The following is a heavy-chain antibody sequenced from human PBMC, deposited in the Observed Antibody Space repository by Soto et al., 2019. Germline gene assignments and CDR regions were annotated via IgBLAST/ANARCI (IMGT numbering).Heavy chain of an antibody. V-gene: IGHV3-23*01. D-gene: IGHD1-1*01. Sequence: PGGSLRLSCAASGFTLTTYAMSWVRQAPGKGPEWVSSISGSGGTAYNVDSVKGRFTISRDNSKNTLYLQMTSLRVEDTAVYYCANQVQTGHWGQGTLVTVSS. CDR3: ANQVQTGH. CDR2: ISGSGGTA. J-gene: IGHJ4*02. CDR1: GFTLTTYA.